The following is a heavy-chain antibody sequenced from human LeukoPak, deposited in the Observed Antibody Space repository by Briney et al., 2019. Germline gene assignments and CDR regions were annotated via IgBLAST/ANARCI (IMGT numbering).Heavy chain of an antibody. V-gene: IGHV1-8*03. CDR3: AKGSSGYYHGSYNWFDP. Sequence: ASVTVSCKASGCTFTSYDINWVRQATGQGLEWMGWMNPNSGNTGYAQKFQGRVTITRNTSISTAYMELSSLRSEDTAVYYCAKGSSGYYHGSYNWFDPWGQGTLVTVSS. D-gene: IGHD3-22*01. J-gene: IGHJ5*02. CDR1: GCTFTSYD. CDR2: MNPNSGNT.